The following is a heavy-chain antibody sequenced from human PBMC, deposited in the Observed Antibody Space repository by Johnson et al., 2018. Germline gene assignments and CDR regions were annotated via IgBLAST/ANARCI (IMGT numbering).Heavy chain of an antibody. CDR1: GFMFINYA. J-gene: IGHJ5*02. V-gene: IGHV3-21*01. CDR3: ARGPLWFFLFDL. D-gene: IGHD3-10*01. Sequence: VQLVESGGGLVKPGGSLRLSCAASGFMFINYAMNWVRQAPGKGLEWVSSISATGNYIYYSDSVNGRFTISIDNAKNSLFLQMNSLSADDTCVYYCARGPLWFFLFDLWGQGTPVTVSS. CDR2: ISATGNYI.